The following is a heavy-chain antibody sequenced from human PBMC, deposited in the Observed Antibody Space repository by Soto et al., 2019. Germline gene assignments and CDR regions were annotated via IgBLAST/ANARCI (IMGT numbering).Heavy chain of an antibody. D-gene: IGHD4-17*01. CDR2: IIPIFGTA. CDR1: LGPFSSSA. Sequence: SVKVSCQAYLGPFSSSAISWVRQAPGQGLEWMGGIIPIFGTANYAQKFQGRVTITADESTSTAYMELSSLRSEDTAVYYCATLTTVTTKVGYYYGMDVWGQGTTVTVSS. J-gene: IGHJ6*02. CDR3: ATLTTVTTKVGYYYGMDV. V-gene: IGHV1-69*13.